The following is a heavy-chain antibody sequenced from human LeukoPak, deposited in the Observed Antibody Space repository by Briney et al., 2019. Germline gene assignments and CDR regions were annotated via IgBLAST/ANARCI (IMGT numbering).Heavy chain of an antibody. CDR2: INPNSGGT. Sequence: GASVTVSCKSSGYIFTGYYMHWVRQAPGQGLEWMGWINPNSGGTEYPQKFQGGVTMTRDTSISTAYMELSSLRSDDTAVYYCATHTGSYHAPTYWGQGTLVTVSS. CDR1: GYIFTGYY. D-gene: IGHD1-26*01. J-gene: IGHJ4*02. V-gene: IGHV1-2*02. CDR3: ATHTGSYHAPTY.